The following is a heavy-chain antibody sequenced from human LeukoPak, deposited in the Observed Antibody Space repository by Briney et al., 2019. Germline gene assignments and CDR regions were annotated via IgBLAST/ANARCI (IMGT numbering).Heavy chain of an antibody. CDR2: IYYSGST. J-gene: IGHJ4*02. V-gene: IGHV4-39*01. CDR3: ARNISAGGGEVIDY. CDR1: GGSISSSSYY. D-gene: IGHD3-16*01. Sequence: PSETLSLTCTVSGGSISSSSYYWGWIRQPPGKGLEWIGSIYYSGSTYYNPSLKSRVTISVDTSKNQFSLKLSSVTAADTAVYYFARNISAGGGEVIDYWGQGTLVTVSS.